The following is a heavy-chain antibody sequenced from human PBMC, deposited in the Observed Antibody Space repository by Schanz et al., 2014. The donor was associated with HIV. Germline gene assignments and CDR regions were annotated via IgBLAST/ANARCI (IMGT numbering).Heavy chain of an antibody. CDR1: GYTFTSYD. D-gene: IGHD2-15*01. CDR3: ARTHYSVVSSRAMDV. V-gene: IGHV1-8*01. J-gene: IGHJ6*02. Sequence: QAQLVQSGDEVKKPGASVKVSCKASGYTFTSYDINWVRQATGQGLEWMGWMNPHSGNTGYAQKFQGRVTLTRDTTATTVYMELSSLKSDDTAMYYCARTHYSVVSSRAMDVWGQGTTVTVSS. CDR2: MNPHSGNT.